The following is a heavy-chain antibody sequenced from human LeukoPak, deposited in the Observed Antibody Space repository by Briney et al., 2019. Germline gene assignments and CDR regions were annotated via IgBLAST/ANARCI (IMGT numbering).Heavy chain of an antibody. CDR1: GGSISSYY. CDR2: IYYSGST. CDR3: ARDPGTTFDAFDI. D-gene: IGHD4-17*01. J-gene: IGHJ3*02. Sequence: SETLSLTCTVSGGSISSYYWSWIRQPPGKGLEWIGYIYYSGSTNYNPSLKSRVTISLDTSKNQFSLKLSSVTAADTAVYYCARDPGTTFDAFDIWGQGTMVTVSS. V-gene: IGHV4-59*12.